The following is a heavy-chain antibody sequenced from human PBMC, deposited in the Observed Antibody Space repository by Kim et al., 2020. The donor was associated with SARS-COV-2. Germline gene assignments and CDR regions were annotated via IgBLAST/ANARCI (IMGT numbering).Heavy chain of an antibody. D-gene: IGHD3-22*01. CDR3: ASLYYYDSSGSALDY. V-gene: IGHV4-34*01. J-gene: IGHJ4*02. Sequence: PSLKSRVTISVDTSKNQFSLKLSSVTAADTAVYYCASLYYYDSSGSALDYWGQGTLVTVSS.